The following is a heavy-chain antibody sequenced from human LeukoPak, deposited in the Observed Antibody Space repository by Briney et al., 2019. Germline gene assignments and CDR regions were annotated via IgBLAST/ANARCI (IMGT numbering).Heavy chain of an antibody. D-gene: IGHD3-10*01. CDR2: ISAYNGNT. Sequence: GASVKVSCEASGYTFTRYGISWVRQAPGQGLEWMGWISAYNGNTNYAQKLQGRVTMTTDTSTSTAYMELTSLRSDDTAVYYCARFLDYYGSGSYSDWGQGTLVTVSS. CDR3: ARFLDYYGSGSYSD. J-gene: IGHJ4*02. CDR1: GYTFTRYG. V-gene: IGHV1-18*01.